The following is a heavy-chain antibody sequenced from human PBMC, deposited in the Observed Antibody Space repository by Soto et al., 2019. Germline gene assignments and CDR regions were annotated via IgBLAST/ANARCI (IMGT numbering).Heavy chain of an antibody. CDR2: VKSKFDDWTI. Sequence: EVQLVESGGGLVEPGGSLRLSCAASGFTFNGAWMNWVRQGPGKGLEWVGRVKSKFDDWTIDYAAPVKGRFTSSRDDSRNTVYLQMHSLSTEDTAMYYCSADLPAWVAYAFDSWGQGALVTVSS. CDR1: GFTFNGAW. V-gene: IGHV3-15*07. J-gene: IGHJ4*02. D-gene: IGHD2-15*01. CDR3: SADLPAWVAYAFDS.